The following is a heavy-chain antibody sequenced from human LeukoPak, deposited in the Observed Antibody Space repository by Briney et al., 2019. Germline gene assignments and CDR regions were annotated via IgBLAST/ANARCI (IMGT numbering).Heavy chain of an antibody. CDR3: ARDPTAGSRDWYAWFDP. J-gene: IGHJ5*02. D-gene: IGHD6-19*01. Sequence: ASVKVSCKASGYTFTTYALHWVRQAPGQRLEWMAWINVGNGNTKYSQKFQGRVTISRDTSASTDYMEVRSLRSEDTAVYYCARDPTAGSRDWYAWFDPWGQGTLVTVSS. CDR2: INVGNGNT. CDR1: GYTFTTYA. V-gene: IGHV1-3*01.